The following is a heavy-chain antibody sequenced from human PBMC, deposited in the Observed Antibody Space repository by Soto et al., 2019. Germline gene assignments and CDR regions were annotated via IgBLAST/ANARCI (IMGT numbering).Heavy chain of an antibody. CDR3: ATDLGPTGDDPRFYYGADV. CDR2: ISGRGTHI. Sequence: GGSLRLSCAASGFTFSDYYMNWIRQAPGKGLEWVSYISGRGTHIYYAESVKGRFTISRDNAKNSLDLQMNSLRAEDTVVYYCATDLGPTGDDPRFYYGADVWGQGTTVTVSS. CDR1: GFTFSDYY. J-gene: IGHJ6*02. V-gene: IGHV3-11*01. D-gene: IGHD2-21*01.